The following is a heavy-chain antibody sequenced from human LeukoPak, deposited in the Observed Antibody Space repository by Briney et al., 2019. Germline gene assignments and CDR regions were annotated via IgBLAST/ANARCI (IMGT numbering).Heavy chain of an antibody. J-gene: IGHJ4*02. D-gene: IGHD2-2*01. CDR3: ARGYCSSTSCYGSDY. Sequence: SETLFLTCTVSGGSISSGGYYWSWIRQHPGKGLEWIGYIYYSGSTYYNPSLKSRVTISVDTSKNQFSLKLSSVTAADTAVYYCARGYCSSTSCYGSDYWGQGTLVTVSS. CDR2: IYYSGST. CDR1: GGSISSGGYY. V-gene: IGHV4-31*03.